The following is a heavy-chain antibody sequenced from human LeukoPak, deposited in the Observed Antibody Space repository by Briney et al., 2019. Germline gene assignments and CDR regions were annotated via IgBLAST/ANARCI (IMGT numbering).Heavy chain of an antibody. D-gene: IGHD4-17*01. J-gene: IGHJ4*02. CDR3: ARESYGEEDN. Sequence: ASVKVSCKASGYTXNSYYMHWVRQAPGQGLDWMGIINPSGGSTSYAQKFQGRVTMTRDTSTSTVYMELSSLRSEDTAVYYCARESYGEEDNWGQGTLVTVSS. V-gene: IGHV1-46*02. CDR2: INPSGGST. CDR1: GYTXNSYY.